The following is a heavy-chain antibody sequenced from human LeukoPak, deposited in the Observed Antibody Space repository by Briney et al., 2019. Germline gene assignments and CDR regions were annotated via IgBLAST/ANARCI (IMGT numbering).Heavy chain of an antibody. Sequence: GGSLRLSCAASGFTFSSYWMSWVRQAPGKGLEWVANIKQDGSEKYYVDSVKGRFTISRDNAKNSLYLQMNSLRAEDTAVYYCATSLEGYCSGGSCGYWGQGTLVTVSS. CDR2: IKQDGSEK. CDR3: ATSLEGYCSGGSCGY. D-gene: IGHD2-15*01. J-gene: IGHJ4*02. CDR1: GFTFSSYW. V-gene: IGHV3-7*01.